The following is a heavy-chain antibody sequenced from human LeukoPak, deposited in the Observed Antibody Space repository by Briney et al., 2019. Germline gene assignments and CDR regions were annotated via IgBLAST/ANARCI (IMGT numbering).Heavy chain of an antibody. CDR3: ARSRSGWYGSDAFDI. D-gene: IGHD6-19*01. Sequence: SETLSLTCTVSGVSISSSGYYWSWLRQHPGRGLELIGYIYYSGSTYYNPSLKSRVTISVDTSKNQFSLKLSSVTAADTAVYYCARSRSGWYGSDAFDIWGQGTMVTVSS. CDR2: IYYSGST. J-gene: IGHJ3*02. CDR1: GVSISSSGYY. V-gene: IGHV4-31*03.